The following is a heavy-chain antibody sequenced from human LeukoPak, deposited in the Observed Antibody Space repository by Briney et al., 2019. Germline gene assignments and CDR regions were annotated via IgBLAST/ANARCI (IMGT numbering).Heavy chain of an antibody. CDR2: INHSGST. D-gene: IGHD3-10*01. J-gene: IGHJ6*03. CDR3: ARGQRFSASSFNYYMDV. CDR1: GGSLSGYY. Sequence: KPSETLSLTCAVYGGSLSGYYWSWIRQPPGKGLEWIGEINHSGSTNYNPSLKSRVTISVDTSKNQFSLKLSSVTAADTAVYYCARGQRFSASSFNYYMDVWGKGTTVTVSS. V-gene: IGHV4-34*01.